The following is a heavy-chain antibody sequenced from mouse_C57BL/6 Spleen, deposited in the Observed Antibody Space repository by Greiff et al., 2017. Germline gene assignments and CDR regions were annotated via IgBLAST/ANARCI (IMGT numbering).Heavy chain of an antibody. J-gene: IGHJ4*01. CDR1: GFTFSSYA. D-gene: IGHD1-1*01. V-gene: IGHV5-4*01. CDR3: AREEGYYYGYAMDY. CDR2: ISDGGSYT. Sequence: EVKLVESGGGLVKPGGSLKLSCAASGFTFSSYAMSWVRQTPEKRLEWVATISDGGSYTYYPDNVKGRFTISRDNAKNNLYLQMSHLKSEDTAMYYCAREEGYYYGYAMDYWGQGTSVTVSS.